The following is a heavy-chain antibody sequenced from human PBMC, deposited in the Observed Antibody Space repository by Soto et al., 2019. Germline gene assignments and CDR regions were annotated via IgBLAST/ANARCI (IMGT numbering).Heavy chain of an antibody. CDR2: ISSGSSNI. J-gene: IGHJ4*02. V-gene: IGHV3-21*01. D-gene: IGHD2-15*01. CDR1: GFAFRSYN. CDR3: ASATVVAATFDF. Sequence: VGSLRLSCAASGFAFRSYNMNWVRQAPGKGLEWVASISSGSSNIYYADSVKGRFTISRDNAKNSLFLQMDSLRAEDSAVYYCASATVVAATFDFWGQGTLVTVSS.